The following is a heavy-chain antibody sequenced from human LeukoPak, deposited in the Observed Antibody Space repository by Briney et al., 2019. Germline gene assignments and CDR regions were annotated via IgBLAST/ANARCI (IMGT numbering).Heavy chain of an antibody. V-gene: IGHV4-4*07. CDR3: ARPGRYYYDSRGYYYDY. J-gene: IGHJ4*02. CDR2: IYTSGST. D-gene: IGHD3-22*01. CDR1: GGSISSYY. Sequence: SETLSLTCTVSGGSISSYYWSWIRQPAGKGLEWIGRIYTSGSTNYNPSLKSRVTMSVDTSKNQFSLKLSSVTAADTAVYYCARPGRYYYDSRGYYYDYWGQGTLVTVSS.